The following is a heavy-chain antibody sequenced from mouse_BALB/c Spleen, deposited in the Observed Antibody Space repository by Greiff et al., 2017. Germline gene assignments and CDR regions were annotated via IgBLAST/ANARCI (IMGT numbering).Heavy chain of an antibody. CDR3: ATSYDGYYYFDY. J-gene: IGHJ2*01. V-gene: IGHV2-9*02. CDR1: GFSLTSYG. CDR2: IWAGGST. D-gene: IGHD2-3*01. Sequence: VKLMESGPGLVAPSQSLSITCTVSGFSLTSYGVHWVRQPPGKGLEWLGVIWAGGSTNYNSALMSRLSISKDNSKSQVFLKMNSLQTDDTAMYYCATSYDGYYYFDYWGQGTTLTVSS.